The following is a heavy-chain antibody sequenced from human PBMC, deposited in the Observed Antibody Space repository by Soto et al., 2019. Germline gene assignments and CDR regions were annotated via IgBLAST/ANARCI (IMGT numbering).Heavy chain of an antibody. D-gene: IGHD6-13*01. Sequence: EVQLVESGGGLVQPGGSLRLSCAASGFTFSSYSMNWVRQAPGKGLEWVSYISSSSSTIYYADSVKGRFTISRDNAKNSLYLQMNSLGDEDTAVYYFAGKYSSSFWYFDLWGRGTLVTVSS. V-gene: IGHV3-48*02. CDR1: GFTFSSYS. J-gene: IGHJ2*01. CDR3: AGKYSSSFWYFDL. CDR2: ISSSSSTI.